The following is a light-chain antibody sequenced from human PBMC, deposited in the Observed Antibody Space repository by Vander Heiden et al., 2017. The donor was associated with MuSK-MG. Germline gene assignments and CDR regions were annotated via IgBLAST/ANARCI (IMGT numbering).Light chain of an antibody. J-gene: IGLJ3*02. CDR3: QVWDSSTRV. Sequence: SYVLTQPLSVSVALGQTATITCEGNKIGDKNVHWYQQKPGQAPVLVIYRDVNRPSGIPERFTGSNARNTATLTISRVQAGDEADYYCQVWDSSTRVFGGGTKLTVL. CDR2: RDV. CDR1: KIGDKN. V-gene: IGLV3-9*01.